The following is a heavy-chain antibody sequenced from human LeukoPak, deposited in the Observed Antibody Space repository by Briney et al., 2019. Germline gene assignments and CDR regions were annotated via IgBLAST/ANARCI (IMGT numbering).Heavy chain of an antibody. CDR1: GGSISSYY. D-gene: IGHD6-13*01. CDR2: IYYTGST. V-gene: IGHV4-59*01. Sequence: SETLSLTCTVSGGSISSYYWSWIRQPPGKGLEWIGYIYYTGSTNYNPSLKSRVTILVDTSKNQFSLKVTSVTTADTAVYYCARSRDSSSWSARDYWGQGTLVTVFS. J-gene: IGHJ4*02. CDR3: ARSRDSSSWSARDY.